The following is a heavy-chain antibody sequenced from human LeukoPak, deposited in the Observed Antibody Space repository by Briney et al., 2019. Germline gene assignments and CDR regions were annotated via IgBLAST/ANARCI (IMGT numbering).Heavy chain of an antibody. Sequence: SGGSLRLSCAASGFTFSSYGMHWVRQAPGKGLEWVAFIRYDGSNKYYADSVKGRFTISRDNSKNTLYLQMNSLRAEDTAVYYCARARLLQWLVPAFDIWGQGTMVTVSS. J-gene: IGHJ3*02. V-gene: IGHV3-30*02. CDR1: GFTFSSYG. D-gene: IGHD6-19*01. CDR3: ARARLLQWLVPAFDI. CDR2: IRYDGSNK.